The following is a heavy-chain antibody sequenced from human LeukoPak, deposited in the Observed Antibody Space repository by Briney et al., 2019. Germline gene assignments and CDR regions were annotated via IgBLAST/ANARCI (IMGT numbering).Heavy chain of an antibody. CDR1: GGSISSVDYY. CDR2: IYYTGST. V-gene: IGHV4-30-4*02. CDR3: ARGQHSYGYFNGFDY. D-gene: IGHD5-18*01. Sequence: SETLSLTCTVSGGSISSVDYYWSWIRQPPGKGLEWIGYIYYTGSTYYNPSLKSRVTISVDTSKNQFSLKLSSVTAADTAVYYCARGQHSYGYFNGFDYWGQGTLVTVSS. J-gene: IGHJ4*02.